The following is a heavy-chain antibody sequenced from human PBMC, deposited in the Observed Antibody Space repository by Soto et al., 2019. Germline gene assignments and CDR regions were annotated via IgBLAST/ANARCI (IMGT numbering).Heavy chain of an antibody. V-gene: IGHV3-74*01. CDR1: GFPFSAAC. CDR3: ARGPRGLYHHDY. D-gene: IGHD2-2*01. CDR2: INMDGSRT. J-gene: IGHJ4*02. Sequence: EVQLVESGGGLVQPGGSLRPSCTPSGFPFSAACMHWVRQAAGKGRVWVSRINMDGSRTNYADSVKGRFTISRDNAKNTLYLQMNSLRVDDTAVYYCARGPRGLYHHDYWGQGALVTVSS.